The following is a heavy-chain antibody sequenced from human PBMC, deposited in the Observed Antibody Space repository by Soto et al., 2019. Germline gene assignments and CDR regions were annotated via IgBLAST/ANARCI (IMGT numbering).Heavy chain of an antibody. D-gene: IGHD6-13*01. CDR2: VTYSGTTT. CDR1: VFTFSAYT. V-gene: IGHV3-23*01. CDR3: AKEGGDSSIWVPFDS. J-gene: IGHJ5*01. Sequence: WGSLLLSCASSVFTFSAYTMSWVGQAPGKGLEWVSSVTYSGTTTYYADSVKGRFTISRDNSKNTLYLQMNSLRVEDTAVYFCAKEGGDSSIWVPFDSWGQGTLVTVSS.